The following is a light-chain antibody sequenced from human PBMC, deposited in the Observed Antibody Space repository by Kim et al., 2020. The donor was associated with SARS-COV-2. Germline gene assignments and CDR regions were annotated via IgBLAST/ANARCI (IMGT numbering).Light chain of an antibody. Sequence: SPGERATLSYRASQSVSSSYLAWYQQKPGQAPRLLIYGASSRATGIPDRFSGSGSGTDFTLTISRLEPEDFAVYYCQQYGSSPRYTFGQGTKLEIK. J-gene: IGKJ2*01. V-gene: IGKV3-20*01. CDR3: QQYGSSPRYT. CDR1: QSVSSSY. CDR2: GAS.